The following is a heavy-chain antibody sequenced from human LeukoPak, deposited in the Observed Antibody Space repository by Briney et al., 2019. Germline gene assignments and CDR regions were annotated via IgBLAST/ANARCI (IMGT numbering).Heavy chain of an antibody. Sequence: SETLSLTCAVSGYSISSGYYWGWSRQPPGKGVEWSGRIYHSGSTYYNPSLKSRVTISIDTSKNPFYLKLSSVTAADTAVYYCVRLGGYDSLTVDYWGQGTLVTVSS. CDR2: IYHSGST. V-gene: IGHV4-38-2*01. J-gene: IGHJ4*02. D-gene: IGHD3-9*01. CDR1: GYSISSGYY. CDR3: VRLGGYDSLTVDY.